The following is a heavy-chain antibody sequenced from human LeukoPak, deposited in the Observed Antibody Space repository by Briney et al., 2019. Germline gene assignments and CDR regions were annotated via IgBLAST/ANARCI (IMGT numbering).Heavy chain of an antibody. D-gene: IGHD3-3*01. CDR2: IKQDGSEK. V-gene: IGHV3-7*01. CDR3: ARVRHDFWEGETKAFDI. J-gene: IGHJ3*02. CDR1: GFTFSSYW. Sequence: GGSLRLSCAASGFTFSSYWMSWVRQAPGKGLEWVANIKQDGSEKYYVDSVKGRFTISRDNAKNSLYLQMNSLRAEDTAVYYCARVRHDFWEGETKAFDIWGQGTMVTVSS.